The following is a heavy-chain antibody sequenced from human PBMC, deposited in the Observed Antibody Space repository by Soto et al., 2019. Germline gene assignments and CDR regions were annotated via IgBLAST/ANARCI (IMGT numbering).Heavy chain of an antibody. CDR2: IYHSGST. CDR1: GGSISSSNW. CDR3: ASLYYYGSGSYYSYYFDY. J-gene: IGHJ4*02. Sequence: SETLSLTCAVSGGSISSSNWWSWVRQPPGKGLEWIGEIYHSGSTNYNPSLKSRVTISVDKSKNQFSLKLSSVTAADTAVYYCASLYYYGSGSYYSYYFDYWGQGTLVTVSS. V-gene: IGHV4-4*02. D-gene: IGHD3-10*01.